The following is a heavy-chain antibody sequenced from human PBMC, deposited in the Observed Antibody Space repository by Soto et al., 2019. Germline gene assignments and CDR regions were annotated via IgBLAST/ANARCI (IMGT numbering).Heavy chain of an antibody. D-gene: IGHD4-17*01. CDR1: GFTFSSYG. Sequence: GGSLRLSCAASGFTFSSYGMHWVRQAPGKGLEWVAVIWYDGSNKYYADSVKGRFTISRDNSKNTLYLQMNSLRAEDTAVYYCARDRENYGDYVAYYFEYWGQGTRVTVSS. CDR3: ARDRENYGDYVAYYFEY. J-gene: IGHJ4*02. V-gene: IGHV3-33*01. CDR2: IWYDGSNK.